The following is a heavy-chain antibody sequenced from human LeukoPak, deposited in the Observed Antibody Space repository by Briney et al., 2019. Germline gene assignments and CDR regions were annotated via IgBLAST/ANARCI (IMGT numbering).Heavy chain of an antibody. J-gene: IGHJ5*02. CDR2: IRYDGSDK. CDR3: AKGDTS. CDR1: GVNFSNYD. Sequence: PGGSLRLSCAASGVNFSNYDMHWVRQAPGKGLGWVAFIRYDGSDKYYADSVKGRFTISRDNSKNTLYLQMSSLRTEDTAVYYCAKGDTSWGQGTLVTVST. V-gene: IGHV3-30*02. D-gene: IGHD2-21*02.